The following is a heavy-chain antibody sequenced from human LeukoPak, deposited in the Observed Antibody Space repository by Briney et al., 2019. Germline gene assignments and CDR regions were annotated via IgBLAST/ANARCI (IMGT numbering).Heavy chain of an antibody. CDR2: INSDGSST. D-gene: IGHD6-13*01. CDR1: GFTFSSYW. CDR3: ARDLVDSSSWYYYYGMDV. J-gene: IGHJ6*02. Sequence: PGGSLRLSCAASGFTFSSYWMHWVRQAPGKGLVWVSRINSDGSSTSYADSVKGRFTISRDNAKNTLYLQMNSLRAEDTAVYYCARDLVDSSSWYYYYGMDVWGQGTTVTVSS. V-gene: IGHV3-74*01.